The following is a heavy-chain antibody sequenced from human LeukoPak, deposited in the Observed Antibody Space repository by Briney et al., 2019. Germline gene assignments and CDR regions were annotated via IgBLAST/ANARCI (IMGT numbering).Heavy chain of an antibody. CDR3: TTDLYESSGNPNDY. V-gene: IGHV3-15*01. Sequence: PGGSLRLSCAASGFTFSNAWMSWVRQAPGKVLEWVGRIKSKTDGGTTDYAAPVKGRFTISRDDSKNTLYLQMNSLKTEDTAVYYCTTDLYESSGNPNDYWGQGTLVTVSS. D-gene: IGHD3-22*01. CDR2: IKSKTDGGTT. J-gene: IGHJ4*02. CDR1: GFTFSNAW.